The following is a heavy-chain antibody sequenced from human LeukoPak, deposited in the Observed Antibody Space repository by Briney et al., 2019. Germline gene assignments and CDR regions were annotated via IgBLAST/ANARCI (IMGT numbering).Heavy chain of an antibody. CDR1: GFTYSSYW. J-gene: IGHJ4*02. CDR3: AGLVGRYSSGLYYYYFDY. V-gene: IGHV3-74*01. CDR2: INSLGSDA. D-gene: IGHD3-22*01. Sequence: GGSLRLSCAASGFTYSSYWMHWVRHAPGKGLVWVSRINSLGSDATYADSVKGRFTVSRDNAKNTLFLQMNSLRAEDTAVYYCAGLVGRYSSGLYYYYFDYWGQGTLVTVSS.